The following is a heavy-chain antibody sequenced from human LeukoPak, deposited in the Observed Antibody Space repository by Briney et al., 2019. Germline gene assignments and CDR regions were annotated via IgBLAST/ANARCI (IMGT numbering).Heavy chain of an antibody. D-gene: IGHD3-16*01. J-gene: IGHJ5*02. V-gene: IGHV4-59*01. CDR3: AGGERRGRYGHWFDP. Sequence: PSETLFLTCTVSGGSISSYYWSWIRQPPGRGLEWIGYVYYSGTTNYNPSLESRVTISVETSRNQFSLKLSSVTAADAAVYYCAGGERRGRYGHWFDPWGQGTLVTVSS. CDR2: VYYSGTT. CDR1: GGSISSYY.